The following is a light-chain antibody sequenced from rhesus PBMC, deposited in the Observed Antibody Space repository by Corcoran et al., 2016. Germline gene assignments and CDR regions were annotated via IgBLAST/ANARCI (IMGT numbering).Light chain of an antibody. CDR2: GAF. J-gene: IGKJ2*01. V-gene: IGKV3-42*03. CDR3: QQYSNWPYS. Sequence: EIVLTQSPATLSLSPGERATLSCRASQSVSSSLAWYQQKPGQVPRLLIYGAFSRATGIPYRFSGSGSGTDFTLTISSLEPEDFAVYYCQQYSNWPYSFGQGTKVEIK. CDR1: QSVSSS.